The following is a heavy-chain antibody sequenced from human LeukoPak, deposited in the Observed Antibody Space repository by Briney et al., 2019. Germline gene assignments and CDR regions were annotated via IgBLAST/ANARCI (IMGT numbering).Heavy chain of an antibody. Sequence: GESLKISCKGSGYSFTTYWISWVRQMPGKGLEWMGRIDPSDSYTNYSPSFQGHVAISVDKSISTAYLQWSSLRASDTAMYYCARRNRYTWYSFDYWGQGTLVTVSS. J-gene: IGHJ4*02. CDR1: GYSFTTYW. CDR2: IDPSDSYT. V-gene: IGHV5-10-1*01. CDR3: ARRNRYTWYSFDY. D-gene: IGHD6-13*01.